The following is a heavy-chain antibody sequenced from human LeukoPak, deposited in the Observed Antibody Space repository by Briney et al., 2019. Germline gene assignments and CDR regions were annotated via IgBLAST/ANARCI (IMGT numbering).Heavy chain of an antibody. J-gene: IGHJ6*03. Sequence: SETLSLTCTVSGGFINSYYWSWIRQPAGKGLEWIGRVYTSGITNYNPSLRSRITMSVDTSKNQFSLKLTSVTAADTAVYYCARHNGFDRGYYYYMDVWGKGTTVTVSS. D-gene: IGHD3-9*01. CDR3: ARHNGFDRGYYYYMDV. CDR1: GGFINSYY. V-gene: IGHV4-4*07. CDR2: VYTSGIT.